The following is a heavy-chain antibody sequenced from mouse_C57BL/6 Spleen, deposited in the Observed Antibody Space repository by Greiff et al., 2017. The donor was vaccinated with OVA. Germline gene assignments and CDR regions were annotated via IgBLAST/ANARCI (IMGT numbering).Heavy chain of an antibody. CDR1: GYTFTSYW. J-gene: IGHJ3*01. CDR3: AREGYYGSSYVRFAY. V-gene: IGHV1-52*01. Sequence: QVHVKQPGAELVRPGSSVKLSCKASGYTFTSYWMHWVKQRPIQGLEWIGNIDPSDSETHYNQKFKDKATLTVDKSSSTAYMQLSSLTSEDSAVYYCAREGYYGSSYVRFAYWGQGTLVTVSA. CDR2: IDPSDSET. D-gene: IGHD1-1*01.